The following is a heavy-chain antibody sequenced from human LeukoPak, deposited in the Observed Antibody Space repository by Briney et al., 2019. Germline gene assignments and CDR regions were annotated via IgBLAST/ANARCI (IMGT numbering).Heavy chain of an antibody. V-gene: IGHV3-7*01. D-gene: IGHD6-13*01. CDR3: ARAAHGAARDY. CDR1: GFSFSDFW. CDR2: INSDGSGK. J-gene: IGHJ4*02. Sequence: GGSLRLSCAASGFSFSDFWMSWVRQAPGKGLEGVADINSDGSGKYYVDSVKGRFTISRDNAKDSLYLQMNSLRVEDTAVYYCARAAHGAARDYWGQGTLVTVSS.